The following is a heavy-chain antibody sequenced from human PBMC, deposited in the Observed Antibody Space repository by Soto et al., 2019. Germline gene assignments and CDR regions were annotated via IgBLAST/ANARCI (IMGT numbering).Heavy chain of an antibody. Sequence: QVQLVESGGGVVQPGRSLRLSCAASGFTFSSYGMHWVRQAPGKGLEWVAVISYDGSNKYYADSVKGRFTISRDNSKNTLYLQMNSLRAEDTAVYYCARVHCSGGSCPTAYFDYWGQGTLVTVSS. V-gene: IGHV3-30*03. CDR2: ISYDGSNK. CDR1: GFTFSSYG. CDR3: ARVHCSGGSCPTAYFDY. J-gene: IGHJ4*02. D-gene: IGHD2-15*01.